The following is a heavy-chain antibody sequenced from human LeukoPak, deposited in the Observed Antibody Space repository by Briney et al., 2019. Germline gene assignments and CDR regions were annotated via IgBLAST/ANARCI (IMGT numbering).Heavy chain of an antibody. CDR1: GFTFSNAW. D-gene: IGHD5-18*01. Sequence: PGGSLRLSCAASGFTFSNAWMSWVRQAPGKGLEWVGRIKSKTDGGTTDYAAPVKGRFTISRDDSKNTLYLQMNSLKTEDTAVYYCTTDATAIQLWLRSAFDIWGQGTMVAVSS. V-gene: IGHV3-15*01. CDR3: TTDATAIQLWLRSAFDI. CDR2: IKSKTDGGTT. J-gene: IGHJ3*02.